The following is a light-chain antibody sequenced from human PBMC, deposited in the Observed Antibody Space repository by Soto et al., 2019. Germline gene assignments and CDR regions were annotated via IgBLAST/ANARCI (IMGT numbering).Light chain of an antibody. CDR3: QHYSNWLWT. Sequence: EIVVTQSPATLSVSPGERATLSCRASQGITSNLAWYQHKPGQAPRLLIYGGTYRATGTPARFSGSGSGTDFTLTIISLQSEDFAVYYCQHYSNWLWTFGQGTKVEIK. J-gene: IGKJ1*01. CDR1: QGITSN. V-gene: IGKV3-15*01. CDR2: GGT.